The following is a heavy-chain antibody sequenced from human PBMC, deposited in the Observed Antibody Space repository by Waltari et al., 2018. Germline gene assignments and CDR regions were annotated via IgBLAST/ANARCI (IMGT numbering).Heavy chain of an antibody. CDR3: ATANILGIGTFDY. CDR2: INPKSGDA. D-gene: IGHD1-1*01. CDR1: GYTFTKDY. Sequence: QVKLVQSGAEVKKPGASVRVPCKASGYTFTKDYIHWVRQAPGQGLEWMGRINPKSGDANYTQPFQGRVIMTRDTSINTAYLEVTGLTSDDTAIFYCATANILGIGTFDYWGQGTLVSVSS. J-gene: IGHJ4*02. V-gene: IGHV1-2*06.